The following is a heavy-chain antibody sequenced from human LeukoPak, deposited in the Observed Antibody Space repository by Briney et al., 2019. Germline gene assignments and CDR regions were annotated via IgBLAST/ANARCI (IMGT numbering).Heavy chain of an antibody. Sequence: PGGSLRLSCAASGFTFSSYWMSWVRQAPGKGLEWVANIKQDGSEKYYVDSVKGRFTISRDNAKNSLYLQMNSLRAEDTAVYYCAREGSNIVVVIAATHDYMDVWGKGTTVTVSS. CDR1: GFTFSSYW. J-gene: IGHJ6*03. D-gene: IGHD2-15*01. CDR2: IKQDGSEK. CDR3: AREGSNIVVVIAATHDYMDV. V-gene: IGHV3-7*01.